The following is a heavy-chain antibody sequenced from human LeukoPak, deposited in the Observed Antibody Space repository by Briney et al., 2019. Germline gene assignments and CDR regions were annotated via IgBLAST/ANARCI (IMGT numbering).Heavy chain of an antibody. CDR1: GGTFTIYA. Sequence: ASVTVSFTASGGTFTIYAISWVRQAPGQGLEWMGGIIPIFGTANYAQKFQGRVTITADESTSTAYMELSSLRSEDTAVYYCARDRGDYGSGSYYNVWGQGTLATVSS. J-gene: IGHJ4*02. D-gene: IGHD3-10*01. V-gene: IGHV1-69*13. CDR2: IIPIFGTA. CDR3: ARDRGDYGSGSYYNV.